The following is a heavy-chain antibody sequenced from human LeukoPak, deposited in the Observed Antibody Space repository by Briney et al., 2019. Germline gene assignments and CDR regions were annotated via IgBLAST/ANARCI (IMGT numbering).Heavy chain of an antibody. Sequence: SETLSLTCTVSGGSISSYYWSWIRQPPGKGPEWIGYIYYSGSTNYNPSLKSRVTISVDTSKNQFSLKLSSVTAADTAVYYCARDYYDSSGYYDYWGQGTLVTVSS. J-gene: IGHJ4*02. CDR1: GGSISSYY. D-gene: IGHD3-22*01. CDR2: IYYSGST. V-gene: IGHV4-59*01. CDR3: ARDYYDSSGYYDY.